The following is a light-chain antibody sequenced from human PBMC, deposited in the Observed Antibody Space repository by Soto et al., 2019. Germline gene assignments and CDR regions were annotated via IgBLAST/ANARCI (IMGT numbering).Light chain of an antibody. CDR3: SSYTTTSTLLV. V-gene: IGLV2-14*01. J-gene: IGLJ1*01. Sequence: ALTQPASVSGSPGQSITISCTGTSSDIGVYIYVSWYQQHPGKAPKLMIYEVSNRPSGVSNRFSGSKSGNTASLTISGLQTEDEADYYCSSYTTTSTLLVFGTGTKLTVL. CDR1: SSDIGVYIY. CDR2: EVS.